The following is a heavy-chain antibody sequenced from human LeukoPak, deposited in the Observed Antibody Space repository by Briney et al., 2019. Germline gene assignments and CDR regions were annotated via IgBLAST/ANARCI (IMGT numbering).Heavy chain of an antibody. Sequence: GGSLRLSCAASGFTFSSYWMSWVRQAPGKGLEWVANIKQDGSEKYYVDSVKGRFTISRDNAKNSLYLQMNSLRAEDTAVYYCARDLDYYGSGSPPYGWFDPWGQGTLVTVSS. CDR1: GFTFSSYW. V-gene: IGHV3-7*01. CDR3: ARDLDYYGSGSPPYGWFDP. CDR2: IKQDGSEK. D-gene: IGHD3-10*01. J-gene: IGHJ5*02.